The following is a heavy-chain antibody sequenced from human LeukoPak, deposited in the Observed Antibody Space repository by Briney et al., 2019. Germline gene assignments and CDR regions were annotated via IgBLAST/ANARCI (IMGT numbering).Heavy chain of an antibody. CDR3: VRESFGASY. J-gene: IGHJ4*02. D-gene: IGHD4/OR15-4a*01. CDR1: GDSSRNYF. V-gene: IGHV4-4*08. CDR2: IYSSGST. Sequence: PSETLSLTCTVSGDSSRNYFWTWIRQPPGKGLEWIGYIYSSGSTSYNPSLKSRVTISVDTPKSQFSLKLTSVTAADTAVYYCVRESFGASYWGQGTLVTVSS.